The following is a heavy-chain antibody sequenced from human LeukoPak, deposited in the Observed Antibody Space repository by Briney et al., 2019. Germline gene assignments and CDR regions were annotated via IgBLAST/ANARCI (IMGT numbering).Heavy chain of an antibody. CDR1: GGSISSYY. CDR2: ISNSGST. V-gene: IGHV4-59*01. CDR3: ARYHYGSSAYWINDY. Sequence: SETLSLTCTVSGGSISSYYWSWIRQPPGKGLEWIGYISNSGSTNYNPSLKSRVTISVDTSKNQFSLKVTSVAAADTAVYYCARYHYGSSAYWINDYWGQGALVTVSS. D-gene: IGHD3-22*01. J-gene: IGHJ4*02.